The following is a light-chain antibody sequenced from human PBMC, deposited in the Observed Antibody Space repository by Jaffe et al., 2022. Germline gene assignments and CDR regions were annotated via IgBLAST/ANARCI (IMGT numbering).Light chain of an antibody. CDR3: MQGRPTFT. J-gene: IGKJ3*01. Sequence: DIVMTQSPLSLPVTPGEPASISCRSSQSLLHSNGYNYLDWYLQKPGQSPQLLIYLGSNRASGVPDRFSGSGSGTDFTLKISRVEAEDVGVYYCMQGRPTFTFGPGTKVDIK. V-gene: IGKV2-28*01. CDR2: LGS. CDR1: QSLLHSNGYNY.